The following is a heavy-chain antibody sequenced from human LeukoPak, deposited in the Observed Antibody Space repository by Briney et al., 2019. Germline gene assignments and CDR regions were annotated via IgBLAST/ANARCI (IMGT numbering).Heavy chain of an antibody. D-gene: IGHD3-3*01. CDR3: ARDGWYDFWSGPDYYYGMDV. J-gene: IGHJ6*02. Sequence: SETLSLTCTVSGGSISSYYWSWIRQPPGKGLEWIGYIYYSGSTNYNPSLKSRVTISVDTSKNQFSLKLSSVTAADTAVYYCARDGWYDFWSGPDYYYGMDVWGQGATVTVSS. V-gene: IGHV4-59*01. CDR2: IYYSGST. CDR1: GGSISSYY.